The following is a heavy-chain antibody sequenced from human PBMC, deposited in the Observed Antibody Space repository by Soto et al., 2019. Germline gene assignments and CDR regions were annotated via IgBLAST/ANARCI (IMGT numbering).Heavy chain of an antibody. D-gene: IGHD3-9*01. CDR2: INPSGGST. CDR3: ARLNILTDFDH. Sequence: ASVKVSCKASGYTFSNYYIHWVRQAPGQGLEWMGIINPSGGSTTYAQKFQGRLTMTRDTSTSTVYMELSSLRPEDTAVYYCARLNILTDFDHRGQGTLVTVSS. V-gene: IGHV1-46*01. CDR1: GYTFSNYY. J-gene: IGHJ4*02.